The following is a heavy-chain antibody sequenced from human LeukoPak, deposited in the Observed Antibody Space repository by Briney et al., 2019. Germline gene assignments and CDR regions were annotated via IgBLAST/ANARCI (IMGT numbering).Heavy chain of an antibody. Sequence: GASVKVSCKASGGTFNSYAITWVRQAPGQGLEWMGGIIPIFGTANYAQKFQGRVTITADGSTSTAYMELSSLRSEDTAVYYCARIRDDSSGYYYFGVGLVEYYFDYWGQGTLVTVSS. CDR3: ARIRDDSSGYYYFGVGLVEYYFDY. J-gene: IGHJ4*02. D-gene: IGHD3-22*01. V-gene: IGHV1-69*13. CDR1: GGTFNSYA. CDR2: IIPIFGTA.